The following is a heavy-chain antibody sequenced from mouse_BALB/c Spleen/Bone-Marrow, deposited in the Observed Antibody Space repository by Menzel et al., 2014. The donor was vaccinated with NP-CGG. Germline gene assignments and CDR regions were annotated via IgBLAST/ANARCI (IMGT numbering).Heavy chain of an antibody. Sequence: QVQLQQFGAELVRPGSSVKISCKASGYAFSTYWMNWVKQRPGQGLEWIGQIYPGDGDTNYNEKFKGKATLTADKSSSTASIQLSSLTSEDSAVYFCARVGFSFDYWGQGTTLTVSS. CDR3: ARVGFSFDY. J-gene: IGHJ2*01. V-gene: IGHV1-80*01. CDR2: IYPGDGDT. D-gene: IGHD3-1*01. CDR1: GYAFSTYW.